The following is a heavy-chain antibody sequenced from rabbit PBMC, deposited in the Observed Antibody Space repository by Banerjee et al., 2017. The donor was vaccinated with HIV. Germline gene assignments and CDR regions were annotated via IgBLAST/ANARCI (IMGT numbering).Heavy chain of an antibody. J-gene: IGHJ4*01. Sequence: QEQLMESGGGLVQPGGSLKLSCKASGFDFSSYGVSWVRQAPGKGLEWIGYIDVLFGTTYYANWVNGRFTISSHNAQNTLYLQLNSLTAADTATYFCVRGASSSGYYSLWGPGTLVTVS. D-gene: IGHD1-1*01. CDR2: IDVLFGTT. CDR3: VRGASSSGYYSL. CDR1: GFDFSSYG. V-gene: IGHV1S47*01.